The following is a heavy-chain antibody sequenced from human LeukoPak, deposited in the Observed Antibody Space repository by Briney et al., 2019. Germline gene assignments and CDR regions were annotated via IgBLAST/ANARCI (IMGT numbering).Heavy chain of an antibody. Sequence: GGSLRLSCAASGFTFSSYAMSWVRQAPGKGLEWVSAISGSGGSTSYADTVKGRFTISRDNSKNTLYLQMNSLRAEDTAVYYCAKRYDSSGYYPPDAFDIWGQGTMVTVSS. CDR1: GFTFSSYA. V-gene: IGHV3-23*01. D-gene: IGHD3-22*01. CDR2: ISGSGGST. J-gene: IGHJ3*02. CDR3: AKRYDSSGYYPPDAFDI.